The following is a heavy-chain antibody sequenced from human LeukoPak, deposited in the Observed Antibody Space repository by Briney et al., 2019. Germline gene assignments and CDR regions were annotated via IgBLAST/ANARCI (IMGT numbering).Heavy chain of an antibody. D-gene: IGHD2-8*01. V-gene: IGHV1-46*01. J-gene: IGHJ4*02. CDR3: ASTVYAKATLDY. CDR2: INPSGGST. CDR1: GYTFTSYY. Sequence: ASVKVSCKASGYTFTSYYMHWVRQAPGQGLEWMGIINPSGGSTSYAQKFQGRVTMTRDTSTSTVYMELSSLRSEDTAVYYCASTVYAKATLDYWGQGTLVTVSS.